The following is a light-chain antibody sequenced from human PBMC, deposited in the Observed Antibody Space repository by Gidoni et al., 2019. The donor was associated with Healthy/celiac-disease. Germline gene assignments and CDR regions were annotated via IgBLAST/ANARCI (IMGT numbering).Light chain of an antibody. J-gene: IGKJ1*01. CDR3: QQYNSYSFT. V-gene: IGKV1-5*03. CDR1: QSISSW. Sequence: DIQMTQSPSTLSASVGDRVTITCRASQSISSWLAWYQQKPGKAPKLLIYKASSVESGVPSRFRGSGSGTEFTLTISSLQPDDFATYYCQQYNSYSFTFGQGTKVEIK. CDR2: KAS.